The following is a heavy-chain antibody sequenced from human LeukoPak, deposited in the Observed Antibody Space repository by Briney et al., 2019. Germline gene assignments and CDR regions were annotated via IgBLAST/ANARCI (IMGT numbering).Heavy chain of an antibody. CDR2: ISYDGSNK. CDR1: GFTYSSHA. D-gene: IGHD2-15*01. Sequence: GGSLRLSCAASGFTYSSHAMHWVRQAPGKGLEWVAVISYDGSNKYYADSVKGRFTISRDNSKNTLYLQMNSLRAEDTAVYYCARDYCSGGSRGSDYWGQGTLVTVSS. J-gene: IGHJ4*02. V-gene: IGHV3-30*04. CDR3: ARDYCSGGSRGSDY.